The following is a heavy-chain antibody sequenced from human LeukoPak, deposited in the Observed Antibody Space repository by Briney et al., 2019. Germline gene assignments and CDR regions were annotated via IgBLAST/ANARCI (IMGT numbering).Heavy chain of an antibody. V-gene: IGHV4-59*01. CDR2: RSYSGST. Sequence: SETLSLTCTVSGDSTSSFSWSWIRQPPGKGLEWIGDRSYSGSTNYNPSLKSRVIISVDTSTNQLSLNLSSVTAADTALYYCARHAGQQLLYFDYWGQGTLVTVSS. CDR1: GDSTSSFS. D-gene: IGHD6-13*01. J-gene: IGHJ4*02. CDR3: ARHAGQQLLYFDY.